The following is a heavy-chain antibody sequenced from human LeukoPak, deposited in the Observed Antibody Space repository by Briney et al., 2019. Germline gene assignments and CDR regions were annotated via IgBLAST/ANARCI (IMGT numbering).Heavy chain of an antibody. Sequence: SETLSLTCTVSGYSISSGYYWGWIRQPPGKGREWIGSIYHSGSTYYNPSLKSRVTISVDTSKNQFSLKLSSVPAEDTAVYYCAREGPFRYCSSTSCPWGKGTLVTVSS. CDR2: IYHSGST. V-gene: IGHV4-38-2*02. J-gene: IGHJ5*02. CDR3: AREGPFRYCSSTSCP. D-gene: IGHD2-2*01. CDR1: GYSISSGYY.